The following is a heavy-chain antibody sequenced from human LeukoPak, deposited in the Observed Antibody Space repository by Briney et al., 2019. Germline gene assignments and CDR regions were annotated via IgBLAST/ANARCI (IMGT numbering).Heavy chain of an antibody. D-gene: IGHD6-19*01. V-gene: IGHV3-30-3*01. J-gene: IGHJ4*02. CDR3: ARTIAVAELDY. Sequence: PGGSLRLSCAASGFTFSSYAMHWVRQAPGKGLEWVAVISYDGSNKYYADSVKGRFTISRDNSKNTLYLQMNSLRAEDTAVYYCARTIAVAELDYWGQGTLVTVSS. CDR1: GFTFSSYA. CDR2: ISYDGSNK.